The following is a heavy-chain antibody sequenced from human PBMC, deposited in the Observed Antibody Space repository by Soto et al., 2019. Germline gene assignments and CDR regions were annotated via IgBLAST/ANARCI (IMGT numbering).Heavy chain of an antibody. V-gene: IGHV4-4*02. CDR1: RGSISGSYW. CDR2: IFHGGNT. J-gene: IGHJ3*02. D-gene: IGHD2-8*01. CDR3: ARKMGAFDI. Sequence: QVQLQESGPGLVKPSGTLSLTCTVSRGSISGSYWWSWVRQTPGKGLEWIGEIFHGGNTNYNPSLKSRVTLSVDKSKNQFSLNLTSVTAADTAVYYCARKMGAFDIWGQGTMVTVSS.